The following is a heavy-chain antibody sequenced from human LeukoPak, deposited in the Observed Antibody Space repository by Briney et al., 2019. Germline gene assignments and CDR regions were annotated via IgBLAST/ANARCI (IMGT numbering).Heavy chain of an antibody. J-gene: IGHJ3*02. CDR2: IVVGSGNT. CDR1: GFTFTSSA. V-gene: IGHV1-58*01. Sequence: PGTSVKVSCTASGFTFTSSAVQWVRQARGQRLEWIGWIVVGSGNTNYAQTFQERVTITRDMSTSTAYMELSSLRSEDTAVYYCAAGDILTGYSLMRAFDIWGQGTMVTVSS. D-gene: IGHD3-9*01. CDR3: AAGDILTGYSLMRAFDI.